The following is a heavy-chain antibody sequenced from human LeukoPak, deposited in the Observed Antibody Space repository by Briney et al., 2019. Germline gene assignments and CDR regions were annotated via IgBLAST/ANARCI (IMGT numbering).Heavy chain of an antibody. J-gene: IGHJ2*01. V-gene: IGHV1-18*01. CDR1: GYTFTSYG. D-gene: IGHD1-26*01. CDR2: VSAYNGNT. Sequence: GASVKVSCKASGYTFTSYGISWVRQAPGQGLEWMGWVSAYNGNTNYAQKLQGRVTMTTDTSTSTAYMGLRSLRSDDTAVYYCARVTVGATKGSWYFDLWGRGTLVTVSS. CDR3: ARVTVGATKGSWYFDL.